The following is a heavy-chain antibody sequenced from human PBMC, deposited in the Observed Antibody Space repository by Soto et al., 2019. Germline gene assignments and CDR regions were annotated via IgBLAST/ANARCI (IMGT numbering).Heavy chain of an antibody. Sequence: QVQLVESGGGVVQPGRSLRLSCAASGFTFSSYAMHWVRQAPGKGLEWVAVISYDGSNKYYADSVKGRFTISRDNSKNTLYLQMNSLRAEDTAVYYCARGEDIVLVPAAILYYYGMDVWGQGTTVTVSS. D-gene: IGHD2-2*02. CDR1: GFTFSSYA. CDR2: ISYDGSNK. CDR3: ARGEDIVLVPAAILYYYGMDV. J-gene: IGHJ6*02. V-gene: IGHV3-30-3*01.